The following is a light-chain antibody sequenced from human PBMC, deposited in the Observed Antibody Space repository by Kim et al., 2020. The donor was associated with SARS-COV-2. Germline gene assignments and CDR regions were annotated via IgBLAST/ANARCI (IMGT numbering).Light chain of an antibody. CDR1: QTVSSN. CDR2: DAY. V-gene: IGKV3D-15*01. CDR3: QHYNNWPLT. J-gene: IGKJ4*01. Sequence: EIVLTQSPATLSVSPGERATLSCRASQTVSSNLAWYQQKPGQAPRLLIYDAYTRAAGIPARFSGSGSGTEFTLTISSLQSEDFAVYYCQHYNNWPLTFGGGTKVDIK.